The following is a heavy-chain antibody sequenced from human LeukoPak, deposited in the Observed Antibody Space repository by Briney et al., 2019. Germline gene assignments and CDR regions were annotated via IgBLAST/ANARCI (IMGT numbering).Heavy chain of an antibody. D-gene: IGHD6-19*01. V-gene: IGHV1-18*01. J-gene: IGHJ5*02. Sequence: ASVKVSCKASGYTFTSYGISWVRQAPGQGLEWMGWISAYNGNTNYAQKLQGRVTMTTDTSTSTAYMELRSLRSDDTAVYYCARWAGSQWLVRGWFDPWGQGTPVTVSS. CDR3: ARWAGSQWLVRGWFDP. CDR2: ISAYNGNT. CDR1: GYTFTSYG.